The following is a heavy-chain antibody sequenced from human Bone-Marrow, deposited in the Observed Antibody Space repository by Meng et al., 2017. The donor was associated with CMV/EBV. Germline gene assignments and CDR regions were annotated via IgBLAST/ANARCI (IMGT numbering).Heavy chain of an antibody. CDR2: ISGSGGST. CDR3: ARAPEGKTGGDI. J-gene: IGHJ3*02. V-gene: IGHV3-23*01. Sequence: GESLKISCAASGFTFSSYAMSWVRQAPGKGLEWVSAISGSGGSTYYADSVMGRFIISRDNAKKSLYLQMNSLRLEDTAVYYCARAPEGKTGGDIWGQGTRVTVSS. CDR1: GFTFSSYA. D-gene: IGHD2-15*01.